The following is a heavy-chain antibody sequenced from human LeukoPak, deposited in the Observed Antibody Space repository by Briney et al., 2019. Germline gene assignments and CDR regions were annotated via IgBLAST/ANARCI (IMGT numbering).Heavy chain of an antibody. CDR1: GYTFTGYY. V-gene: IGHV1-2*02. CDR2: INPNSGGT. Sequence: GASVKVSCKASGYTFTGYYMHWVRQAPGQGLEWMGWINPNSGGTNYAQKFQGRVTMTRDTSISTAYMELSSLRSEDTAVYYCARDRGYSYGYPLNNWGQGTLVTVSS. CDR3: ARDRGYSYGYPLNN. J-gene: IGHJ4*02. D-gene: IGHD5-18*01.